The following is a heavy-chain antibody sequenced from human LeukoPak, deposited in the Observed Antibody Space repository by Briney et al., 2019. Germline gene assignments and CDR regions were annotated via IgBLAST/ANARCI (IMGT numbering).Heavy chain of an antibody. CDR3: ARETRTYYYDSSGSPXLLLXX. V-gene: IGHV4-4*07. J-gene: IGHJ1*01. CDR1: GGSISSYY. Sequence: SETLSHTCTVSGGSISSYYWSWIRQPAGKGLEWIGRIYTSGSTNYNPSLKSRVTMSVDTSKNQFSLKLSSVTAADTAVYYCARETRTYYYDSSGSPXLLLXXXGQGTLVT. CDR2: IYTSGST. D-gene: IGHD3-22*01.